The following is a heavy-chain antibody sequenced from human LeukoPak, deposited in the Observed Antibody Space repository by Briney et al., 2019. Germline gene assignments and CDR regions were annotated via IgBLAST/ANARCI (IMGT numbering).Heavy chain of an antibody. CDR3: ARSPTTMVPYFDY. CDR1: GYTFTNYV. CDR2: ISAYNGNT. J-gene: IGHJ4*02. Sequence: ASVKVSCKASGYTFTNYVISWVRQAPGQGLEWMGWISAYNGNTDYPQNLQGRATMTTDTSTSTAYMDLRSLRSDDTAVYYCARSPTTMVPYFDYWGQGTLVTVSS. D-gene: IGHD5-18*01. V-gene: IGHV1-18*01.